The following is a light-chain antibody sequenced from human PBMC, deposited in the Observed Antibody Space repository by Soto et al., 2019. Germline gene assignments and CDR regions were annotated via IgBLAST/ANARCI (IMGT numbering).Light chain of an antibody. Sequence: QSALTQPASVSGSPGQSITLSCTGTSSDVGGYKYVSWYQQHPGKAPKLMIYEVSNRPSGVSNRFSGSKSDNTASLTISGLQAEDEADYYCSSYTISSTFVFGTGTKLTVL. J-gene: IGLJ1*01. V-gene: IGLV2-14*01. CDR1: SSDVGGYKY. CDR3: SSYTISSTFV. CDR2: EVS.